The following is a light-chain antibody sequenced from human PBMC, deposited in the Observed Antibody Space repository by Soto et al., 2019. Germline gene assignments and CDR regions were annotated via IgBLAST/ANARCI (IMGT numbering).Light chain of an antibody. CDR1: SSNIGAGYP. CDR2: G. Sequence: QSVLTQPPSVSGAPGQRVTISCTGSSSNIGAGYPVHWYQQLPGTAPKLLVAGNRPSGVPDRFSGSKSGTSASLAISGLQSDDEGDYYCAAWDDSLNVVLFGGGTKVTVL. V-gene: IGLV1-40*01. CDR3: AAWDDSLNVVL. J-gene: IGLJ3*02.